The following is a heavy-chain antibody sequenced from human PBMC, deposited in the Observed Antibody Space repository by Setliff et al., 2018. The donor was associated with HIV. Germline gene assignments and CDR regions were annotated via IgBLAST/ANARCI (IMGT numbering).Heavy chain of an antibody. V-gene: IGHV1-2*04. CDR3: ASKVYCTNGVCLDAFDI. J-gene: IGHJ3*02. Sequence: ASVKVSCKASGYTFTGYYMHWVRQAPGQGLEWMGWINPNSGGTNYAQKFQGWVTMTRDTSISTAYMELSRLRSDDTAVYYCASKVYCTNGVCLDAFDIWGQGTMVTVSS. CDR2: INPNSGGT. D-gene: IGHD2-8*01. CDR1: GYTFTGYY.